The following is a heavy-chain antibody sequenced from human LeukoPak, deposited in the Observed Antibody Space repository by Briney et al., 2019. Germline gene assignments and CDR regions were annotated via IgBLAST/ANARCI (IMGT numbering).Heavy chain of an antibody. J-gene: IGHJ4*02. D-gene: IGHD1-26*01. CDR1: GFTVSSNY. Sequence: GGSLRLSCAASGFTVSSNYMSWVRQAPGKGLEWVSVIYSGGSTYYADSVKGRFTISRDNARNSMYLQMNGLRADDTAVYYCARDGRGKYHLDLWGQGTLVTVSS. V-gene: IGHV3-66*01. CDR2: IYSGGST. CDR3: ARDGRGKYHLDL.